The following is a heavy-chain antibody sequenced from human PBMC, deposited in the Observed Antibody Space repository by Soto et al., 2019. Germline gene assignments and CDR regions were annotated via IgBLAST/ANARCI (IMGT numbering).Heavy chain of an antibody. CDR2: ISAYNGNT. CDR1: GYTFTSYG. V-gene: IGHV1-18*01. D-gene: IGHD3-10*01. Sequence: QVPLVQSGAEVKKPGASVKVSCKASGYTFTSYGISWVRQAHGQGLEWMGWISAYNGNTNYAQKLQGRVTMTTDTSTSTAYMELRSLSSDDTAVYYCARDQGFVRSRVYYYGMDVWGQGTTVTVSS. CDR3: ARDQGFVRSRVYYYGMDV. J-gene: IGHJ6*02.